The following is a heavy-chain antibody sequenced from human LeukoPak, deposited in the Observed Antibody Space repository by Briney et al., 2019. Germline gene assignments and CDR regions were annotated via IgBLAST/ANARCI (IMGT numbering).Heavy chain of an antibody. V-gene: IGHV1-69*04. Sequence: SVKVSCKASGGTFSSYAISWVRQAPGQGLEWMGRIIPILGIANYAQKFQGRVTMTRDTSISTAYMELSRLRSDDTAVYYCAREDIVVVVAAHYFDYWGQGTLVTVSS. J-gene: IGHJ4*02. CDR1: GGTFSSYA. CDR3: AREDIVVVVAAHYFDY. CDR2: IIPILGIA. D-gene: IGHD2-15*01.